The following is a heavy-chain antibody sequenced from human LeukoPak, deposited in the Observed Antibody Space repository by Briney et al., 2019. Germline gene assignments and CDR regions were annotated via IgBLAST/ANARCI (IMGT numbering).Heavy chain of an antibody. D-gene: IGHD3-9*01. Sequence: GGSLRLSCEASGFTFSTQWMSWVRQAPGRGLEWVAIVNQGGTEKYYVDSVKGRFTISRDNAKNSLYLQMNSLRAEDTAVYYCARPYYDILTGYQNWFDPWGQGTLVTVSS. CDR3: ARPYYDILTGYQNWFDP. V-gene: IGHV3-7*01. J-gene: IGHJ5*02. CDR2: VNQGGTEK. CDR1: GFTFSTQW.